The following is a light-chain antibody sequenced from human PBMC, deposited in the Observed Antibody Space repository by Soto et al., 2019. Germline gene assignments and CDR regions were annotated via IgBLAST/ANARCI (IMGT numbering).Light chain of an antibody. CDR3: QHYDSSPWT. CDR2: GAS. J-gene: IGKJ1*01. CDR1: QSVSSNY. V-gene: IGKV3-20*01. Sequence: EIVLTQSPGTLSLSPGERATLSCRASQSVSSNYLAWYQQKPGQAPRLLIYGASARATGIPDRFSGSGSGTDFTLTISRLEPEDFAVYFCQHYDSSPWTFDQGTKVEIK.